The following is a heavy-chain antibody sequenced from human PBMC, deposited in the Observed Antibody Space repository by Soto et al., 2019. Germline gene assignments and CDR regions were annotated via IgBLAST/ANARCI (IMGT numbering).Heavy chain of an antibody. CDR3: ARETLAKNNWFDP. Sequence: QVQLQESGPGLVKPSQTLSLTCTVSGGSISSGGYYWSWIRQHPGKGLEWIGYIYYSGSTYYNPSLKSRVTRSVDTSKKQFSLKVSSVTAADTAVYYCARETLAKNNWFDPWGQGTLVIVCS. CDR1: GGSISSGGYY. CDR2: IYYSGST. J-gene: IGHJ5*02. V-gene: IGHV4-31*03.